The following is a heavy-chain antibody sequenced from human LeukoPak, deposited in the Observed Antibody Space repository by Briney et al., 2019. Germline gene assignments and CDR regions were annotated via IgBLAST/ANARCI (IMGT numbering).Heavy chain of an antibody. Sequence: SETLSLTCSVSGDSISSRSDFWGWIRQPPGKGLEWIGSIYYSGSTYYNPSLKSRVTISVDTSKNQFSLKLSSVTAADTAVYYCARGAAEWLFPLDRDYYYYMDVWGKGTTVTVSS. CDR1: GDSISSRSDF. D-gene: IGHD3-3*01. J-gene: IGHJ6*03. V-gene: IGHV4-39*07. CDR3: ARGAAEWLFPLDRDYYYYMDV. CDR2: IYYSGST.